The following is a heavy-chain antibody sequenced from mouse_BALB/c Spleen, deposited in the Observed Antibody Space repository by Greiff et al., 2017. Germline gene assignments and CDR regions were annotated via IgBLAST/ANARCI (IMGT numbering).Heavy chain of an antibody. J-gene: IGHJ1*01. CDR1: GYSITSDYA. Sequence: EVQRVESGPGLVKPSQSLSLTCTVTGYSITSDYAWNWIRQFPGNKLEWMGYISYSGSTSYNPSLKSRISITRDTSKNQFFLQLNSVTTEDTATYYCARCLTTVVYWYFDVWGAGTTVTVSS. V-gene: IGHV3-2*02. D-gene: IGHD1-1*01. CDR3: ARCLTTVVYWYFDV. CDR2: ISYSGST.